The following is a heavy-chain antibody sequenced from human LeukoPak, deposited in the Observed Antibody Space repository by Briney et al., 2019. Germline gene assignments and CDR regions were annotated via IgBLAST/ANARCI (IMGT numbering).Heavy chain of an antibody. D-gene: IGHD6-13*01. CDR3: ARGSSSWYVDYYYGMDV. Sequence: ASVKVSCKASGYTFTSYDINWMRQATGQGLEWMGWMNPNSGNTGYAQKFQGRVTMTRNTSISTAYMELSSLRSEDTAVYYCARGSSSWYVDYYYGMDVWGQGTTVTVSS. CDR2: MNPNSGNT. V-gene: IGHV1-8*01. CDR1: GYTFTSYD. J-gene: IGHJ6*02.